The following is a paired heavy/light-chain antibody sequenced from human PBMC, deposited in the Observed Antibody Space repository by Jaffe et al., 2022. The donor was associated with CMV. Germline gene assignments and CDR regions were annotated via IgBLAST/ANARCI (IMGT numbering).Light chain of an antibody. J-gene: IGLJ2*01. CDR2: KNS. CDR1: ALASQY. CDR3: QSADTSGSYPVV. Sequence: SYELTQPPSVSVSPGQTARITCSGDALASQYAYWYQQKPGQAPVLLIFKNSARPSGIPERFSGASSGTTVTLTISAVQADDEADYYCQSADTSGSYPVVFGGGTKLTVL. V-gene: IGLV3-25*03.
Heavy chain of an antibody. V-gene: IGHV3-21*04. CDR1: GFIFSGYS. Sequence: EVQLVESGGGLVKPGGSLRLSCATSGFIFSGYSMNWVRQAPGKGLEWVASTSSSGYYIYYADSVRGRFSISRDNAKKSLYLQMNSLRGEDTAIYYCARAEGSYGKVYALDVWGQGTTVTVSS. CDR2: TSSSGYYI. J-gene: IGHJ6*02. CDR3: ARAEGSYGKVYALDV. D-gene: IGHD1-26*01.